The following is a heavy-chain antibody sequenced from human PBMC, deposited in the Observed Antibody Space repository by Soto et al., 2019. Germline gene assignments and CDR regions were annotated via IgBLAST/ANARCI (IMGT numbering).Heavy chain of an antibody. J-gene: IGHJ6*02. Sequence: GGSLRLSCAASGFTFSSYGMHWVRQAPGKGLEWVAVIWYDGSNKYYADSVKGRFTISRDNSKNTLYLQMNSLKASDTAMYYCATTMVREDYYYGMDVWGQGTTVTVSS. CDR3: ATTMVREDYYYGMDV. V-gene: IGHV3-33*01. CDR1: GFTFSSYG. D-gene: IGHD3-10*01. CDR2: IWYDGSNK.